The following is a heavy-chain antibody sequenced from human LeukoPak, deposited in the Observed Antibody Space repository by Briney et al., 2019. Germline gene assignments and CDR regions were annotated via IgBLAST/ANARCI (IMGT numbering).Heavy chain of an antibody. CDR1: GFTFSYYA. CDR3: ARDRVGSSWSEFDY. J-gene: IGHJ4*02. V-gene: IGHV3-64*01. CDR2: INNNGNSA. D-gene: IGHD6-13*01. Sequence: GGSLRFSCVASGFTFSYYAMHWVRQAPGKGLEYVSTINNNGNSASYANSVKGRFTISRDNSKNTLYLQLGSLRAEDMAVYYCARDRVGSSWSEFDYWGQGTLVTVSS.